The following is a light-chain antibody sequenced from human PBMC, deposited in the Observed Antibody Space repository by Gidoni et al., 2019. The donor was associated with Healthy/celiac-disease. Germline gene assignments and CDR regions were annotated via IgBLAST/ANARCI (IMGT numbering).Light chain of an antibody. CDR3: QQYYSTPLT. J-gene: IGKJ4*01. CDR2: WAS. V-gene: IGKV4-1*01. Sequence: DIVMTQSPDSLAGSLGARATINCKSSQSVLYSSNNKNYLAWYQQKPGQPPKLLIYWASTREPGVPDRFSGSGSGTDFTLTISSLQAEDVAVYYCQQYYSTPLTFXGXTKVEIK. CDR1: QSVLYSSNNKNY.